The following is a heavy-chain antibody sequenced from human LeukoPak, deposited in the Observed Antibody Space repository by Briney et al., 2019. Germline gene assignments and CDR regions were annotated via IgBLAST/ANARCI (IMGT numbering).Heavy chain of an antibody. J-gene: IGHJ4*02. D-gene: IGHD2-15*01. Sequence: PGGSLRLSCAASGFTFSSYGMHWVRQAPGKGLEWVAVISYDGSNKYYADSVKGRFTISRDNSKNTLYLQMNSLRAEDTAVYYCAKDRPLKSLGGPGGYWGQGTLVTVSS. CDR3: AKDRPLKSLGGPGGY. CDR1: GFTFSSYG. CDR2: ISYDGSNK. V-gene: IGHV3-30*18.